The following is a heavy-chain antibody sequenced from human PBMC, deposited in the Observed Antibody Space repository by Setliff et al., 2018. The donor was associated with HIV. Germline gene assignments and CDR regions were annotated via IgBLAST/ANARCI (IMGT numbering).Heavy chain of an antibody. Sequence: SETLSLTCTVSGDSISSGGYYWSWIRQHPGKGLEWIGYIHYSGSSSYNPSLRSRVTISVDTSKNQFSLNLTSVSAADTAMYYCARSPDRGLAATIAAYFDYWGQGILVTVSS. J-gene: IGHJ4*02. CDR1: GDSISSGGYY. CDR3: ARSPDRGLAATIAAYFDY. V-gene: IGHV4-31*03. CDR2: IHYSGSS. D-gene: IGHD6-13*01.